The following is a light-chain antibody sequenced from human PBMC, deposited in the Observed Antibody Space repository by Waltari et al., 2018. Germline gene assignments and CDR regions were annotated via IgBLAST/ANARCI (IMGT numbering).Light chain of an antibody. Sequence: DIVVTQSPLSLPVTPGEPASISCRSRQNLLHRNGNNYLVWYLQKPGQPPQLLIYLGSNRATGVPDRFSGSGSGADFTLKISRLEAEDVGVYYCMQSLHTLWTFGPGTKVEI. J-gene: IGKJ1*01. CDR3: MQSLHTLWT. CDR1: QNLLHRNGNNY. CDR2: LGS. V-gene: IGKV2-28*01.